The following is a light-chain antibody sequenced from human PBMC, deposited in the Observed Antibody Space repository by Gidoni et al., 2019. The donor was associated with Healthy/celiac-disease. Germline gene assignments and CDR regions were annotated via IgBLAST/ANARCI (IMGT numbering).Light chain of an antibody. CDR3: QQSYSTPLT. Sequence: DIQMTQSPSSLSASVGDRVCITCRASQSISSYLNWYQQKPGKAPKLLIYAASSLQSGVPSRFSGSGSGTDFTLTISSLQPEDFATYYCQQSYSTPLTFGQXTKLEIK. CDR2: AAS. V-gene: IGKV1-39*01. J-gene: IGKJ2*01. CDR1: QSISSY.